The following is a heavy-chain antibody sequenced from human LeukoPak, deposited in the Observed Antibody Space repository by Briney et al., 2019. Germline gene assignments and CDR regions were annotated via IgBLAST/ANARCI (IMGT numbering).Heavy chain of an antibody. CDR3: VRLRRNSDTSGFYYYYDY. CDR1: GYTFSSYS. V-gene: IGHV3-21*01. J-gene: IGHJ4*02. CDR2: ISVRSNYI. D-gene: IGHD3-22*01. Sequence: GGSLRLSCAASGYTFSSYSINWVRQAPGKGLEWVSSISVRSNYIYYADSVRGRFSTSRDDARDSLYLQMNSLRAEDTAVYYCVRLRRNSDTSGFYYYYDYWGQGTLVTVSS.